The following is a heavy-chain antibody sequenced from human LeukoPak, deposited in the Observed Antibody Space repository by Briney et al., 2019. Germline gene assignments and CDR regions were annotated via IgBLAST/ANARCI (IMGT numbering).Heavy chain of an antibody. V-gene: IGHV3-11*04. Sequence: GGSLRLSXAASGFTFSAYYMSWIRQAPGKGLEWISYISGGGTIIYYADSLKGRFTISRDNTKNSLYLQMNSLRVEDTAVYYCARGTSWYVDYWGQGTLVAVSS. J-gene: IGHJ4*02. CDR3: ARGTSWYVDY. CDR2: ISGGGTII. CDR1: GFTFSAYY. D-gene: IGHD2-2*01.